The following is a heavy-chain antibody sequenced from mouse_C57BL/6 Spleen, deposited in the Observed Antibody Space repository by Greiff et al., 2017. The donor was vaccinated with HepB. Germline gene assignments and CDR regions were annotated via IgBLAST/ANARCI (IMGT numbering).Heavy chain of an antibody. CDR1: GFTFSDYG. J-gene: IGHJ4*01. CDR3: ARTTTTVVADYAMDY. Sequence: EVQGVESGGGLVKPGGSLKLSCAASGFTFSDYGMHWVRQAPEKGLEWVAYISSGSSTIYYADTVKGRFTISRDNAKNTLFLQMTSLRSEDTAMYYCARTTTTVVADYAMDYWGQGTSVTVSS. V-gene: IGHV5-17*01. D-gene: IGHD1-1*01. CDR2: ISSGSSTI.